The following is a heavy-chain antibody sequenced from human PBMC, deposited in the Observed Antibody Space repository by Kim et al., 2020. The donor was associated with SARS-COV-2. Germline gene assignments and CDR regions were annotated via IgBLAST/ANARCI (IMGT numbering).Heavy chain of an antibody. D-gene: IGHD3-10*01. V-gene: IGHV4-34*01. Sequence: NPSLKSRVTISVDTSKNQFSLKLSSVTAADTAVYYCARVGGITMVRGVIYWGQGTLVTVSS. CDR3: ARVGGITMVRGVIY. J-gene: IGHJ4*02.